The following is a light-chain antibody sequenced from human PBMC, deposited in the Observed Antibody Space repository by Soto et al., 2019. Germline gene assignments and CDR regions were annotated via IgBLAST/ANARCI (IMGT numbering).Light chain of an antibody. Sequence: QSALTQPRSVSGSPRQSVTISCTGTSSDVGDYNYVSWYQQHPGKAPKLMIYDVSKRPSGVPDRFSGSKSGSTASLTISGLQAEDEADYYCCSYAGSYSLYVFGTGTKLTVL. J-gene: IGLJ1*01. CDR3: CSYAGSYSLYV. V-gene: IGLV2-11*01. CDR2: DVS. CDR1: SSDVGDYNY.